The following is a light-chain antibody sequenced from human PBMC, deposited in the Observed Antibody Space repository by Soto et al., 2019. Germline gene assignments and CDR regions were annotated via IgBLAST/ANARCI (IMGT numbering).Light chain of an antibody. Sequence: DIQMTQSPSSLSASVGDRVTITCRASQGISNFLAWYQQKPGKAPDLLIYAASTLQSGVPSRFSGSGSGTDFTLTISALQPEDVATYYCQTYNSALGFTFGPGTKVDVK. CDR3: QTYNSALGFT. CDR1: QGISNF. CDR2: AAS. V-gene: IGKV1-27*01. J-gene: IGKJ3*01.